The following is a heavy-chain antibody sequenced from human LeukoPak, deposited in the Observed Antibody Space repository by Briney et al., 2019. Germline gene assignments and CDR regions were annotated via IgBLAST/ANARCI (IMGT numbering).Heavy chain of an antibody. CDR3: AKDYDMWTGSLDY. CDR1: GFPFSSSA. Sequence: XGSLRLSCAASGFPFSSSAMTWVRQAPGKGLEWVSTITDTGDSTHYADSVKSRFTFSRDNSKNTLYLQMNSLRAEDTAVYFCAKDYDMWTGSLDYWGQGTLVTVSS. D-gene: IGHD3-9*01. J-gene: IGHJ4*02. V-gene: IGHV3-23*01. CDR2: ITDTGDST.